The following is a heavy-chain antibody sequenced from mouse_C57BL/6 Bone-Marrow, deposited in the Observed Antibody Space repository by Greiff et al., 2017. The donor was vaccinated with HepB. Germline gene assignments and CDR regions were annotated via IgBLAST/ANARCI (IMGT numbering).Heavy chain of an antibody. Sequence: VQLQQSGAELAKPGASVKLSCKASGYTFTSYWMHWVKQRPGQGLEWIGYINPSSGYTKYNQKVKDKATLTADKSSSTAYMQLSSLTYEDSAVYYCARPGSSLYYAMDYWGQGTSVTVSS. CDR3: ARPGSSLYYAMDY. CDR2: INPSSGYT. D-gene: IGHD1-1*01. V-gene: IGHV1-7*01. CDR1: GYTFTSYW. J-gene: IGHJ4*01.